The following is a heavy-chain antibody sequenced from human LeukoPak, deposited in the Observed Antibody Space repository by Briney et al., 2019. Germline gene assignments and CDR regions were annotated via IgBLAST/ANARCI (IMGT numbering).Heavy chain of an antibody. D-gene: IGHD6-6*01. CDR1: GFTFSSYW. CDR2: IKQDGSEK. V-gene: IGHV3-7*01. CDR3: ARDGYGSSFHFDY. Sequence: TGGSLRLSCAASGFTFSSYWMSWVRQAPGKGLEWVANIKQDGSEKYYVDSEKGRFTISRDNAKNSLYLQMNSLRAEDTAVYYCARDGYGSSFHFDYWGQGTLVTVSS. J-gene: IGHJ4*02.